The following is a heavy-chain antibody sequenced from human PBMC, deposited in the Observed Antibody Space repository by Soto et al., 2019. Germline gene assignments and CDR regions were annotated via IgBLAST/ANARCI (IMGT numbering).Heavy chain of an antibody. CDR1: GGSFSGYY. CDR2: INHSGST. CDR3: ARGGRAAAGRRGAYYYYGMDV. J-gene: IGHJ6*02. V-gene: IGHV4-34*01. Sequence: SETLSLTCAVYGGSFSGYYWSWIRQPPGKGLEWIGEINHSGSTNYNPSLKSRVTISVDTSKNQFSLKLSSVTAADTAVYYCARGGRAAAGRRGAYYYYGMDVWGQGTTVTVSS. D-gene: IGHD6-13*01.